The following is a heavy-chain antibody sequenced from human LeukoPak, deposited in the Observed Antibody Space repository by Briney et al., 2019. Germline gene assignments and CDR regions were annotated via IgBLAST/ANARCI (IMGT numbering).Heavy chain of an antibody. CDR1: GFTFDDYA. Sequence: GRSLRLSCAASGFTFDDYAMHWVRQAPGKGLEWVSGISWNSGSIGYADSVKGRFTISRDNAKNSLYLQMNSLRAEDTALYYCAKDSGPYYYDSSGYHTSNWFDPWGRGTLVTVSS. V-gene: IGHV3-9*01. D-gene: IGHD3-22*01. CDR3: AKDSGPYYYDSSGYHTSNWFDP. J-gene: IGHJ5*02. CDR2: ISWNSGSI.